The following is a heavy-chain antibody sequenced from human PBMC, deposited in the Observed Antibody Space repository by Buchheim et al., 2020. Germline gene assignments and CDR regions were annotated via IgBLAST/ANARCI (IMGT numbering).Heavy chain of an antibody. V-gene: IGHV4-34*01. Sequence: QVQLQQWGAGLLKPSETLSLTCAVYGGSFSGYYWSWIRQPPGKGLEWIGEINHSGSTNYNPSLKSRVTISVDTSKNQFSLTLSSVTAADTAVYYCARGRSNTYGFWSGYYQDNWFDPWGQGTL. J-gene: IGHJ5*02. D-gene: IGHD3-3*01. CDR2: INHSGST. CDR3: ARGRSNTYGFWSGYYQDNWFDP. CDR1: GGSFSGYY.